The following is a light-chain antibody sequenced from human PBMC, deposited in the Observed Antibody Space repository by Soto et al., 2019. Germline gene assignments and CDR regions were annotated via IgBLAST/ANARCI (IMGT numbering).Light chain of an antibody. CDR1: QSISKW. J-gene: IGKJ4*01. V-gene: IGKV1-5*01. CDR3: QQYDSYSTLT. CDR2: DAS. Sequence: QMSKSPSTLSASVVDRVTINCRASQSISKWLAWYQQKPGTAPKLLIYDASNLESGVPSRFSGSGSGTEFTLTIRRLQPDDFATYYCQQYDSYSTLTVGGGTKVDIK.